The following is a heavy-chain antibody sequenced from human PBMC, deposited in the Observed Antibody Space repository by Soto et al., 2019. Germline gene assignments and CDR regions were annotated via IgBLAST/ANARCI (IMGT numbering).Heavy chain of an antibody. Sequence: GGSLRLSCAAYGFDFNKYAMTWVRQAPGKGLQWVSSITSNGDSTYYADSVKGRFTTSRDNSKNTLYLQMNSLRADDTAVFYCAKDSPSYTTSPFYFDSWVQGTLVTVSS. CDR1: GFDFNKYA. CDR3: AKDSPSYTTSPFYFDS. CDR2: ITSNGDST. D-gene: IGHD2-2*02. V-gene: IGHV3-23*01. J-gene: IGHJ4*02.